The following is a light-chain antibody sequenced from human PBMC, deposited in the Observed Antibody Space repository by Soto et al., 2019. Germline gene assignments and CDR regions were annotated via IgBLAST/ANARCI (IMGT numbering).Light chain of an antibody. J-gene: IGKJ2*01. V-gene: IGKV1-27*01. CDR2: EAS. CDR1: QDLSNF. Sequence: DIQISQSPSSLSASVGDRVTITCRASQDLSNFLAWYQQKPGRAPDLLVYEASTLQSGVPPRFIGGGSGTHFPLTISSLQPEDAATYYCQKYKSAPYTFGQGTKLEIK. CDR3: QKYKSAPYT.